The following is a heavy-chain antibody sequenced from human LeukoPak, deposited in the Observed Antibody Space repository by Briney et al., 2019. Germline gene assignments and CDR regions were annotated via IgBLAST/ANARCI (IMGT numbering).Heavy chain of an antibody. J-gene: IGHJ4*02. CDR3: ARGTSSGWLTPLDY. Sequence: GGSLRLSCAASGFTFSSFEMNWVRQAPGKGLEWVSYISSSGNGIYYADSVKGRFTISRDNAKNSLYLQMNSLRAEDTAVYYCARGTSSGWLTPLDYWGQGTLVTVSS. D-gene: IGHD6-19*01. V-gene: IGHV3-48*03. CDR2: ISSSGNGI. CDR1: GFTFSSFE.